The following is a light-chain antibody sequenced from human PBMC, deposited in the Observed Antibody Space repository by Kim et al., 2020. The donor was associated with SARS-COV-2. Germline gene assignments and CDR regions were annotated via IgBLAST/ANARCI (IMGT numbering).Light chain of an antibody. CDR1: NIGGKN. CDR2: RDS. Sequence: SYELAQPLSVSVALGQTAKITCGGNNIGGKNVHWYQQKPGQAPVLVIYRDSNRPSGIPERFSGSNSGTTATLTIGRAQVGDEADYYCQVWDSSSVIFGGGTKVTVL. J-gene: IGLJ2*01. V-gene: IGLV3-9*01. CDR3: QVWDSSSVI.